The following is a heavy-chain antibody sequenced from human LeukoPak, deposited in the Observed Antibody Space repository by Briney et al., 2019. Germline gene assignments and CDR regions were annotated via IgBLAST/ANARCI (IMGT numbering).Heavy chain of an antibody. CDR2: IKEDGNEI. D-gene: IGHD6-19*01. CDR1: GFSFSSNC. V-gene: IGHV3-7*01. CDR3: ATGGAVAGRFAY. Sequence: GGSLRLSCAVSGFSFSSNCMSWVRQAPGKGLEWVAKIKEDGNEIYYVDSVKGRFTISRNNTKNSLFLQMNSLRAEDTAVYYCATGGAVAGRFAYWGQGTLVTVSS. J-gene: IGHJ4*02.